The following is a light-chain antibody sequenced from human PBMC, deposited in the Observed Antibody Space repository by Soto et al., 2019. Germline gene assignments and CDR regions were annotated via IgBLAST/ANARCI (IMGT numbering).Light chain of an antibody. V-gene: IGLV2-14*01. CDR3: SSYTSSITYV. Sequence: QSALTQPASVSGSPGQSITISCTGASTDVGGYNYVSWYQQRPDEAPKLMIYDVNNRPSGVSNRFSGSKSGYTASLTISGLQAEDEADYYCSSYTSSITYVFGTGTKVTVL. CDR2: DVN. CDR1: STDVGGYNY. J-gene: IGLJ1*01.